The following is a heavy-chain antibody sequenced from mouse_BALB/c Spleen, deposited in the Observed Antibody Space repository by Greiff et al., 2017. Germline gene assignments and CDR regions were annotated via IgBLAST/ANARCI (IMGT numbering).Heavy chain of an antibody. Sequence: EVKVEESGGGLVKPGGSLKLSCAASGFTFSSYAMSWVRQSPEKRLEWVAEISSGGSYTYYPDTVTGRFTISRDNAKNTLYLEMSSLRSEDTAMYYCARDGYYDYAWFAYWGQGTLVTVSA. CDR1: GFTFSSYA. D-gene: IGHD2-4*01. CDR2: ISSGGSYT. J-gene: IGHJ3*01. CDR3: ARDGYYDYAWFAY. V-gene: IGHV5-9-4*01.